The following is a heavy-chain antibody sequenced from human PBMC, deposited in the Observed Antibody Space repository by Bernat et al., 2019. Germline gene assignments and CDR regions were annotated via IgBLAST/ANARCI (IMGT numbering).Heavy chain of an antibody. CDR1: GFTFSSYA. Sequence: EVQLLESGGGLVQPGGSLRLSCAASGFTFSSYAMSWVRQAPGKGLGWVSAISGSGGSTYYADSVKGRFTISRDNSKNTLYLQMNSLRAEDTAVYYCAKGAITIFGVVHDAFDIWGQGTMVTVSS. CDR3: AKGAITIFGVVHDAFDI. CDR2: ISGSGGST. J-gene: IGHJ3*02. V-gene: IGHV3-23*01. D-gene: IGHD3-3*01.